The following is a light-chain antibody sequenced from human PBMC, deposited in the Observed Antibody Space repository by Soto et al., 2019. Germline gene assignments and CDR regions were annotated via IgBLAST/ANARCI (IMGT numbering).Light chain of an antibody. CDR2: EVS. CDR3: SSYRSSNTLEV. CDR1: SSDIGGYNY. J-gene: IGLJ1*01. Sequence: QSVLTQPASVSGSPGQSITISCTGTSSDIGGYNYVSWYQQHPGKAPKLMIYEVSNRPSGVSNRFSGSKSGNTASLTISGLQAEDEADYYCSSYRSSNTLEVFGTGTKLTVL. V-gene: IGLV2-14*01.